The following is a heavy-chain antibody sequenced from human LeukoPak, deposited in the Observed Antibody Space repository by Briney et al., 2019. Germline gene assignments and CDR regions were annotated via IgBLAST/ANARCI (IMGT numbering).Heavy chain of an antibody. CDR3: AKGDRGSYGALDI. CDR1: GFTFSTYG. CDR2: IWYDGSNK. D-gene: IGHD1-26*01. V-gene: IGHV3-33*03. Sequence: PGGSLRLSCAASGFTFSTYGMHWVRQAPGKGLEWVAVIWYDGSNKYHADSVKGRFAISRDNSKNTLYLQMNSLRAEDTAVYYCAKGDRGSYGALDIWGQGTMVTVSS. J-gene: IGHJ3*02.